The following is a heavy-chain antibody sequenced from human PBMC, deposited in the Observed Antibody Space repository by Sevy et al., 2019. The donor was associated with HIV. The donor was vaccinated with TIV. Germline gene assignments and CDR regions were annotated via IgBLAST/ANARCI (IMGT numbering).Heavy chain of an antibody. CDR2: INHSGST. V-gene: IGHV4-34*01. CDR3: ARHCSSTSCSHAFDI. Sequence: SETLSLTCAVYGGSFSGYYWSWIRQPPGNGLEWIGEINHSGSTNYNPSLKSRVTISVDTSKNQFSLKLSSVTAADTAVYYCARHCSSTSCSHAFDISGQWTVVTVSS. J-gene: IGHJ3*02. D-gene: IGHD2-2*01. CDR1: GGSFSGYY.